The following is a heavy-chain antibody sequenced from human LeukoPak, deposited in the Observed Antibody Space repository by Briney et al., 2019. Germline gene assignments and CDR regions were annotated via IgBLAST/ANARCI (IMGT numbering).Heavy chain of an antibody. Sequence: PGGSLRLSCAASGFTFDDYTMHWVRQAPGKGLEWVSLISWDGGSTYYADSVKGRFTISRDNSKNSLYLQMNSLRTEDTALYYCAKDIIRPESNYYDSSGYAFDIWGQGTMVTVSS. D-gene: IGHD3-22*01. V-gene: IGHV3-43*01. J-gene: IGHJ3*02. CDR2: ISWDGGST. CDR3: AKDIIRPESNYYDSSGYAFDI. CDR1: GFTFDDYT.